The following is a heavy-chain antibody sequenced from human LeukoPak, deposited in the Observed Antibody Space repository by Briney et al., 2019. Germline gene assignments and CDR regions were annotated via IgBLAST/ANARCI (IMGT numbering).Heavy chain of an antibody. J-gene: IGHJ6*03. CDR3: AREDRESYYYMDV. V-gene: IGHV4-39*07. D-gene: IGHD5-24*01. CDR2: IYYTGST. CDR1: RGSVSSSTYY. Sequence: SETLSLTCTVSRGSVSSSTYYWSWVRQPPGKGLGWIASIYYTGSTYYNPSLKSRVTISLDMSKNEFFLTMTSVTAADTAVYLCAREDRESYYYMDVWGKGTTVTVSS.